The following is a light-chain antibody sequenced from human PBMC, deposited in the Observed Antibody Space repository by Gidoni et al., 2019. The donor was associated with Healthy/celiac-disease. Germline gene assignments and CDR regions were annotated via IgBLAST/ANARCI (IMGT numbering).Light chain of an antibody. CDR2: AAS. J-gene: IGKJ4*01. V-gene: IGKV1-39*01. CDR3: QQSYSTPV. Sequence: DIQMTQSPSSLSASVGDRVTITCRASQSISSYLNWYQQKPEKANKLLIYAASSLQSGVPSRFSGSGSGTDFTLTISSLQPEDLANYYCQQSYSTPVFGGGTKVEIK. CDR1: QSISSY.